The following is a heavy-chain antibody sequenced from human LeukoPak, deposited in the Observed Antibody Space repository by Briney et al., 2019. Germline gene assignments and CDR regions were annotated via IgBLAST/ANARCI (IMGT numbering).Heavy chain of an antibody. CDR1: GGSISSGSYY. J-gene: IGHJ3*02. Sequence: PSQTLSLTCTVSGGSISSGSYYWSWIRQPAGKGLEWIGRIYTSGSTNHNPSLKSRVTISVDTSKNQFSLKLSSVTAADTAVYYCAREPLEAWRELPDAFDIWGQGTMVTVSS. D-gene: IGHD1-26*01. CDR2: IYTSGST. CDR3: AREPLEAWRELPDAFDI. V-gene: IGHV4-61*02.